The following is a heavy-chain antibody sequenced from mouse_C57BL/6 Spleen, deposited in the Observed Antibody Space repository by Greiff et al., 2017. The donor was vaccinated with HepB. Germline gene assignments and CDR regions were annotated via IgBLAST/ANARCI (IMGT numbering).Heavy chain of an antibody. CDR1: GYTFTSYW. CDR3: AEGTMVTTGDY. CDR2: IYPGSGST. D-gene: IGHD2-2*01. J-gene: IGHJ2*01. Sequence: VQLQQSGAELVKPGASVKMSCKASGYTFTSYWITWVKQRPGQGLEWIGDIYPGSGSTNYIEKFKSKATLTVDTSSSTAYMQLSSLTSEDSAVYYGAEGTMVTTGDYWGQGTTLTVSS. V-gene: IGHV1-55*01.